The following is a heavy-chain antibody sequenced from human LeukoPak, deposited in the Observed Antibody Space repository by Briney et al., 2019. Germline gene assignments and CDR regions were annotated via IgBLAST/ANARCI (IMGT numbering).Heavy chain of an antibody. CDR2: IIPIFGTA. CDR3: ARASHDYGDLRLDSFDY. V-gene: IGHV1-69*05. D-gene: IGHD4-17*01. J-gene: IGHJ4*02. Sequence: SVKVSCKASGGTFSSYAISWVRQAPGQGLEWMGGIIPIFGTANYVQKFQGRVTITTDESTSTAYMELSSLRSEDTAVYYCARASHDYGDLRLDSFDYWGQGTLVTVSS. CDR1: GGTFSSYA.